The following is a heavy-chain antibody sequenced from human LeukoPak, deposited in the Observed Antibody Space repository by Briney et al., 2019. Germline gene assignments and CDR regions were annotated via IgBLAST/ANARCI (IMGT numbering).Heavy chain of an antibody. V-gene: IGHV1-2*06. D-gene: IGHD7-27*01. CDR3: SGDLWVKDWGDLDH. CDR1: GYPFTGYY. CDR2: INPNNGGT. Sequence: ASVKVSCRASGYPFTGYYLHWIRQAPGQGLEYMGRINPNNGGTNYAQKFQDRVTMTRDTSISTAYMELTSLRSDDTAVYYCSGDLWVKDWGDLDHWGQGTLVTVSS. J-gene: IGHJ4*02.